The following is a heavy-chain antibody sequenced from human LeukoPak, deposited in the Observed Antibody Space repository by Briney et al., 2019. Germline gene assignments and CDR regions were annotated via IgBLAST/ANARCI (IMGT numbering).Heavy chain of an antibody. D-gene: IGHD4-23*01. CDR3: AKVFDDYGCN. Sequence: GGSLRLSCAASGFTFSSYEMNWVRQAPGKGLEWVSAISGSGGSTYYADSVKGRFTISRDNSKNTLYLQMNSLRAEDTAVYYCAKVFDDYGCNWGQGTLVTVSS. CDR1: GFTFSSYE. V-gene: IGHV3-23*01. CDR2: ISGSGGST. J-gene: IGHJ4*02.